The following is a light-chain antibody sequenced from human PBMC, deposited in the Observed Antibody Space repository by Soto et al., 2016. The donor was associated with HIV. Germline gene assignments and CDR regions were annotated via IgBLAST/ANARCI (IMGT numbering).Light chain of an antibody. CDR2: KDN. Sequence: SYELTQPPPLSVSPRQTARLTCSGHKLGDKNACWYQQKSGQSPVLVIYKDNIRPSGIPDRFSGSNSGNTAILTISGTQPMDEADYYCQAWDSSGVVFGGGTRLTVL. CDR1: KLGDKN. J-gene: IGLJ2*01. CDR3: QAWDSSGVV. V-gene: IGLV3-1*01.